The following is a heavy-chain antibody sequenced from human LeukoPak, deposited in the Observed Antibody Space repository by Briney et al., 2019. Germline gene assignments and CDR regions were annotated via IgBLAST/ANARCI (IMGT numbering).Heavy chain of an antibody. CDR1: GGSISSYH. D-gene: IGHD6-19*01. V-gene: IGHV4-59*12. CDR2: FYYSGST. CDR3: ARGGKQWLVRGNWFDP. Sequence: SETLSLTCTVSGGSISSYHWSWIRQPPGKGLEWIGFFYYSGSTNYNPSLKSRVTISIDTSKNQFSLKLSSVTAADTAVYYCARGGKQWLVRGNWFDPWGQGTLVTVSS. J-gene: IGHJ5*02.